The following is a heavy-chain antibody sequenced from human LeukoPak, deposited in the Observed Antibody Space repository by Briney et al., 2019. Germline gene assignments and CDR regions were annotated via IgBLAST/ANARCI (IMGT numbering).Heavy chain of an antibody. V-gene: IGHV1-2*02. CDR2: INPNSGGT. Sequence: ASVKVSCKASGYTFTGYYMHWVRQAPGQGLEWMGWINPNSGGTNYAQKFQGRVTMTRDTSISTAYMELSRLRSDDTAVYYCARDRLGSSGWYVNWFDPWGQGTLVTVSS. CDR1: GYTFTGYY. D-gene: IGHD6-19*01. CDR3: ARDRLGSSGWYVNWFDP. J-gene: IGHJ5*02.